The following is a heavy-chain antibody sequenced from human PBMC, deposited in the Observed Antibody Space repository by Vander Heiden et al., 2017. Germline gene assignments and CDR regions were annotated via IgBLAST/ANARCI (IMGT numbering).Heavy chain of an antibody. V-gene: IGHV3-30*18. CDR1: GFTFSSYG. CDR3: AKVGLGSYVDY. CDR2: ISYDGSNK. J-gene: IGHJ4*02. Sequence: QVQLVESGGGVVQPGRSLRLSCAAPGFTFSSYGMHWVRQAPGKGLEWVAVISYDGSNKYYADSVKGRFTISRDNSKNTLYLQMNSLRAEDTAVYYCAKVGLGSYVDYWGQGTLVTVSS. D-gene: IGHD5-18*01.